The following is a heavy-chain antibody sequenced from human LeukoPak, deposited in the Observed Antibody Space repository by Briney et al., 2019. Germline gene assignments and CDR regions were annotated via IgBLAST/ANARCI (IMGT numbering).Heavy chain of an antibody. Sequence: SVKVSCKASGGTFSSYAISWVRQAPGQGLEWMGGIIPIFGTANYAQKFQGRVTITADESTSTAYMELSSLRSEDTAVYFCGYSYGYGYYYMDVWGKGTTVTVSS. D-gene: IGHD5-18*01. CDR3: GYSYGYGYYYMDV. CDR1: GGTFSSYA. V-gene: IGHV1-69*13. CDR2: IIPIFGTA. J-gene: IGHJ6*03.